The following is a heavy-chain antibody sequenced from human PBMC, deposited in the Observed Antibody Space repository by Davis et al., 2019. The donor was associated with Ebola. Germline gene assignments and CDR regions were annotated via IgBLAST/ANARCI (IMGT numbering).Heavy chain of an antibody. J-gene: IGHJ4*02. D-gene: IGHD6-19*01. CDR1: GGSISSYY. CDR3: ARGEAVAGTFQHPGFDY. Sequence: MPSETLSLTCTVSGGSISSYYWSWIRQPPGKGLEWIGYIYYSGSTNYNPSLKSRVTISVDTSKNQFSLKLSSVTAADTAVYYCARGEAVAGTFQHPGFDYWGQGTLVTVSS. CDR2: IYYSGST. V-gene: IGHV4-59*01.